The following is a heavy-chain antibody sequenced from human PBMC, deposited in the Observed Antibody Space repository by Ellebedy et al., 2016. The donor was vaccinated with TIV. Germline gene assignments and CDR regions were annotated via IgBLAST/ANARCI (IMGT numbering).Heavy chain of an antibody. V-gene: IGHV1-18*01. CDR1: GYAFASYS. CDR3: ARDMIQGMVARYLWFDY. J-gene: IGHJ4*02. Sequence: ASVKVSCKASGYAFASYSISWVRQAPGQGLEWMGWISAYTGNTNYAQKFQGRVTMTTDTSTSTAYMELRSLRFEDTAVDYCARDMIQGMVARYLWFDYWGQGTLVTVSS. CDR2: ISAYTGNT. D-gene: IGHD5-12*01.